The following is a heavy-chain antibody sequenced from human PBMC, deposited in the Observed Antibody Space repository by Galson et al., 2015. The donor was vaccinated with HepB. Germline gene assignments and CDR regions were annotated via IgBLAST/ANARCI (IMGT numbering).Heavy chain of an antibody. J-gene: IGHJ6*02. D-gene: IGHD3-3*01. CDR1: GYTFTSYG. V-gene: IGHV1-18*01. Sequence: SVKVSCKASGYTFTSYGISWVRQAPGQGLEWMGWISAYNGNTNYAQKLQGRVTMTTDTSTSTAYMELRSLRSDDTAVYYCARQGDFWSGYLGFYYYYGMDVWDQGTTVTVSS. CDR2: ISAYNGNT. CDR3: ARQGDFWSGYLGFYYYYGMDV.